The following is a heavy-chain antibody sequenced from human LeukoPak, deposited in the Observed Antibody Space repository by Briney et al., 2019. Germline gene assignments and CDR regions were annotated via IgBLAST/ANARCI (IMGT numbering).Heavy chain of an antibody. CDR3: TKELPDSTVVLSAAIAEYYFDY. CDR2: ISYDGSNK. CDR1: GFTFSSYG. Sequence: GRSLRLSCAASGFTFSSYGMRWVRQAPGKGLEWVADISYDGSNKYYADSVKGRFTISRDNSKNTLYLQMNSVRAEDTAVYYCTKELPDSTVVLSAAIAEYYFDYWGQGTLVTVSS. J-gene: IGHJ4*02. V-gene: IGHV3-30*18. D-gene: IGHD2-2*02.